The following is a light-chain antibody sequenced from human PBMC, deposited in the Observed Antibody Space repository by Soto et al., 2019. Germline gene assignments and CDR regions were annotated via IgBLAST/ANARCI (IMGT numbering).Light chain of an antibody. CDR3: CSYAPSYTFV. CDR2: DVN. Sequence: QSVLTQPRSVSGSPGQSVTISCTGTGNDIGAYNYVSWYQQHPGRAPKVMIYDVNKRPSGVPDRFSGSKSANTASLTIFGLQAEDEADYYCCSYAPSYTFVFGTGTKATVL. V-gene: IGLV2-11*01. CDR1: GNDIGAYNY. J-gene: IGLJ1*01.